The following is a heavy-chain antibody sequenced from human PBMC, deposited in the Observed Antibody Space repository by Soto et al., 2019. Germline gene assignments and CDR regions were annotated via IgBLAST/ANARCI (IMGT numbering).Heavy chain of an antibody. J-gene: IGHJ4*02. D-gene: IGHD3-3*01. CDR3: ARVDVLRFLEWLI. V-gene: IGHV1-69*13. CDR1: GGTFNKYA. Sequence: GASVKVSCKAAGGTFNKYAIDCVRQVPGQGLEWMGGIVPLFGTANYAQKFQGRVTITADEATNTAYMELRSLRSDDTAVYYCARVDVLRFLEWLIWGQGTLVTVSS. CDR2: IVPLFGTA.